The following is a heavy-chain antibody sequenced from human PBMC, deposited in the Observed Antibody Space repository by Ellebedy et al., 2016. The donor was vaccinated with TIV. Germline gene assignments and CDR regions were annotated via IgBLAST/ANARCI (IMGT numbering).Heavy chain of an antibody. Sequence: GGSLRLXXAASGFTFIIYSLNWVRQAPGKGLEWVSYISSSSRTIYYADSVKGRFTISRDNAKNSLYLQMNSLRPEDTAVYHCAKNILRFLGGGYNRFDPWGQGILVTVSS. D-gene: IGHD3-3*01. CDR3: AKNILRFLGGGYNRFDP. J-gene: IGHJ5*02. CDR2: ISSSSRTI. CDR1: GFTFIIYS. V-gene: IGHV3-48*01.